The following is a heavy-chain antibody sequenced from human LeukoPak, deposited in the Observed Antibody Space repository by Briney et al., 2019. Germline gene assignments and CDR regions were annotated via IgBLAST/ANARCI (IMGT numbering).Heavy chain of an antibody. CDR2: FTYDGNDG. J-gene: IGHJ3*02. V-gene: IGHV3-30*04. CDR3: ARERDAFDI. CDR1: GFTFSRYA. Sequence: GGPLRLSCAASGFTFSRYAMHWVRQAPGKGLEWVAVFTYDGNDGYYADSVEGRFTISRDNSKNTLYLQMNGLRVEDTAVYFCARERDAFDIWGQGTMVTVSS.